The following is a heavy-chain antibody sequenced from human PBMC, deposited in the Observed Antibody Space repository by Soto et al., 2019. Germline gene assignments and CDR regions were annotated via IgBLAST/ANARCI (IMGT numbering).Heavy chain of an antibody. V-gene: IGHV4-4*02. D-gene: IGHD3-10*01. J-gene: IGHJ5*02. CDR1: GVSVTAGNL. CDR3: ARVLSGNKEWFDP. Sequence: QVHLQESGPGLVKPWGTLSLTCAVSGVSVTAGNLWSWVRQSPGKGLEWIGEVFPDGSTNYNPSLKSRVTISLDKSQNHFSHILTSVTAADTALYYCARVLSGNKEWFDPWGQGTLVTVSS. CDR2: VFPDGST.